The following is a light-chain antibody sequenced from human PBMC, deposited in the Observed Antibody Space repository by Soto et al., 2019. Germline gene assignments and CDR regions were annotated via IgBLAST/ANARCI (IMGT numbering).Light chain of an antibody. V-gene: IGKV3-20*01. CDR1: QSVSSSY. CDR2: GAS. J-gene: IGKJ1*01. CDR3: QQFGSSSWT. Sequence: RVLTQSPGTLSLSPGEKATLSCRASQSVSSSYLAWYQQKPGQAPRLPIYGASSRATGIPDRFSGSGSGTDFTLTVSRLEPEDFAVYYCQQFGSSSWTFGQGTKVDIK.